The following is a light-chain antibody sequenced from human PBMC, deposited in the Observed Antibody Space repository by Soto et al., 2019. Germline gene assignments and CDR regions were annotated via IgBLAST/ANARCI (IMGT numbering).Light chain of an antibody. CDR1: QSVTSNY. CDR2: AAS. CDR3: QQYGSSVTWT. V-gene: IGKV3-20*01. Sequence: EVVLTQSPGTVSLSPGERATLSCRASQSVTSNYLAWYQQKPGQAPRLLIYAASNRATGIPDMFSGSGYGADFTLSICRLEPEDFAMYYCQQYGSSVTWTFGQGTKVEIK. J-gene: IGKJ1*01.